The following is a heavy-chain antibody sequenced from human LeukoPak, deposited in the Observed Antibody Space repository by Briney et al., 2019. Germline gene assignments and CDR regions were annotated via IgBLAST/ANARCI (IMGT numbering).Heavy chain of an antibody. Sequence: SPGGSLRLSCTASVFTFGDYYMIWIRQAPGRGLEGVSYISSSGSTIYYADSVKGRFTISRDNAKNSLYLQMNSLRAEDTAVYYCSTSYSSSWPLDYWGQGTLVTVSS. V-gene: IGHV3-11*01. CDR1: VFTFGDYY. J-gene: IGHJ4*02. CDR3: STSYSSSWPLDY. D-gene: IGHD6-13*01. CDR2: ISSSGSTI.